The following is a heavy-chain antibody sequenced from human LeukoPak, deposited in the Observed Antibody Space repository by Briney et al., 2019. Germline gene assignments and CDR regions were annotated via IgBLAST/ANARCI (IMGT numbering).Heavy chain of an antibody. V-gene: IGHV3-11*06. D-gene: IGHD3-10*01. CDR3: ARGAMVRGVNFDY. J-gene: IGHJ4*02. CDR2: ISSSSSYT. CDR1: GFTFSDYY. Sequence: GGSLRLSCAASGFTFSDYYMSWIRQAPGKGLEWVSYISSSSSYTNYADSVKGRFTISRDNAKNSLYLQMNSLRAEDTAVYYCARGAMVRGVNFDYWAQGTLVTVSS.